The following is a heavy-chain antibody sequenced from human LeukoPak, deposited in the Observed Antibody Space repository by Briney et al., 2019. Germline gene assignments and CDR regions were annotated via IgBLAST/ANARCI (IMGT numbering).Heavy chain of an antibody. CDR2: INDSGRT. CDR1: GGSFSNYY. J-gene: IGHJ6*03. V-gene: IGHV4-34*01. CDR3: ARRWNYGRNYYIDV. Sequence: SETLSLTCAVYGGSFSNYYWSWIRQPPGRGLEWIGEINDSGRTNYNPSLMSRVTVSVDTSKNQFSLRLTSVTATDTAVYYCARRWNYGRNYYIDVWGNGATVSLSS. D-gene: IGHD1-7*01.